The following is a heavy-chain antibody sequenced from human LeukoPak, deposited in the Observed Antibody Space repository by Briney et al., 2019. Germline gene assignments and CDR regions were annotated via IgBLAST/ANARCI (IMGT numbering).Heavy chain of an antibody. CDR3: ARAPTLYGSGPVLDY. V-gene: IGHV3-23*01. D-gene: IGHD3-10*01. Sequence: PGGSLRLSCAASGFTFSSYAMSWVRQAPGKGLEWVSAISGSGGSTYYADSVKGRFTISRDNAKNTLYLQMNSLRAEDTAVYYCARAPTLYGSGPVLDYWGQGTLVTVSS. J-gene: IGHJ4*02. CDR2: ISGSGGST. CDR1: GFTFSSYA.